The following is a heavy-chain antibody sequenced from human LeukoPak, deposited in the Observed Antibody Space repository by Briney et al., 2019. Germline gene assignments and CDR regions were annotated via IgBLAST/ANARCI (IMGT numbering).Heavy chain of an antibody. J-gene: IGHJ3*02. Sequence: GGSLRLSCAASGFTFHDYGMSWVRQAPGKGLEWVANIKQDGSEKYYVDSVKGRFTISRDNAKNSLFLQMNSLRAEDTAVYYCARRIIVGASTEIAFDIWGQGTTVTVSS. V-gene: IGHV3-7*04. CDR1: GFTFHDYG. CDR2: IKQDGSEK. CDR3: ARRIIVGASTEIAFDI. D-gene: IGHD1-26*01.